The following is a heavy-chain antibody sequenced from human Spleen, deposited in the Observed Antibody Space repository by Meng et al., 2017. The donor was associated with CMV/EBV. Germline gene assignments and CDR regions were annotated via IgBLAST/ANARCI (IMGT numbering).Heavy chain of an antibody. V-gene: IGHV3-11*01. CDR1: GFTFSDYY. J-gene: IGHJ4*02. CDR2: ISSSGSTI. Sequence: GESLKISCAASGFTFSDYYMSWIRQAPGKGLEWVSYISSSGSTIYYADSVKGRFTISRDNSKNTLYLQMNSLRAEDTAVYYCAKQNPHFDYWGQGTLVTVSS. CDR3: AKQNPHFDY. D-gene: IGHD1-14*01.